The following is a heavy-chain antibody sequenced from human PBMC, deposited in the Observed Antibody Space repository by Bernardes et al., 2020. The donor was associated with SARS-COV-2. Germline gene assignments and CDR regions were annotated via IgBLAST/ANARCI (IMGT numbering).Heavy chain of an antibody. V-gene: IGHV1-2*02. CDR3: ARVGSGTYPPDFDY. CDR1: GYTFTDYY. J-gene: IGHJ4*02. Sequence: ASVKVSCKASGYTFTDYYMSWVRQAPGQGLEWMGWINPNSGGTNYAQKFQGRVTMTCDTSISTAYMDLSRLRSHDTAVYYCARVGSGTYPPDFDYWGQGTLVTVSS. D-gene: IGHD3-3*01. CDR2: INPNSGGT.